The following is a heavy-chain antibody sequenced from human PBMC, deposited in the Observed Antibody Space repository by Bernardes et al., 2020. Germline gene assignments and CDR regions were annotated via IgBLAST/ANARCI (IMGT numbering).Heavy chain of an antibody. V-gene: IGHV3-7*01. J-gene: IGHJ6*04. D-gene: IGHD3-3*01. CDR1: GFTFSKYW. Sequence: GSLSLSCAVSGFTFSKYWMNWVRPAPGKGLEWVANIKQDGSEKNYVDSVKGRFSISRDNAKNSLYLRMSSLRAEDTAVYYCARVGTTDYDFFGEGGMDVWGKGTTVTVSS. CDR2: IKQDGSEK. CDR3: ARVGTTDYDFFGEGGMDV.